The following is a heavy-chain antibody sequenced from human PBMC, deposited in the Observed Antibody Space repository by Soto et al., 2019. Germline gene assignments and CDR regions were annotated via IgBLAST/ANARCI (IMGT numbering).Heavy chain of an antibody. J-gene: IGHJ4*02. Sequence: QITLKESGPTLVKPTQTLTLTCTFSGFSLSTSGVGVGWFRQPPGKALECLALIYWDDDKRYSPSLKSRLTITKDTSKNQVVLTMTNMDPVDKATYYCAHRPGLVTRVDYWGQGTLVTVSS. V-gene: IGHV2-5*02. D-gene: IGHD3-9*01. CDR2: IYWDDDK. CDR3: AHRPGLVTRVDY. CDR1: GFSLSTSGVG.